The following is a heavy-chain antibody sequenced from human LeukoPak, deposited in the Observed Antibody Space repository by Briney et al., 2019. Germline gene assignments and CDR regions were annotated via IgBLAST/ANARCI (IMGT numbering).Heavy chain of an antibody. D-gene: IGHD5-18*01. CDR1: GGTFSSYA. Sequence: SVKVSCKASGGTFSSYAISWVRQAPGQGLEWMGGIIPIFGTANYAQKFQGRVTITADESTSTAYMELSSLRSEDTAVYYCARVRQLAQLCDSWGQGTLVTVSS. CDR3: ARVRQLAQLCDS. V-gene: IGHV1-69*13. J-gene: IGHJ4*02. CDR2: IIPIFGTA.